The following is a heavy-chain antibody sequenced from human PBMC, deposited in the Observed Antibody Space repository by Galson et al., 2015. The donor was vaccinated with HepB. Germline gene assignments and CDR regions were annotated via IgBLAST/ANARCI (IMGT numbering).Heavy chain of an antibody. CDR1: GFTFSSYG. Sequence: SLRLSCAASGFTFSSYGMHWVRQAPGKGLEWVAVISYDGSNKYYADSVKGRFTISRDNSKNTLYLQMNSLRAEDTAVYYCAKEKGDTAMDIYYYYYGMDVWGQGTTVTVSS. J-gene: IGHJ6*02. CDR3: AKEKGDTAMDIYYYYYGMDV. CDR2: ISYDGSNK. V-gene: IGHV3-30*18. D-gene: IGHD5-18*01.